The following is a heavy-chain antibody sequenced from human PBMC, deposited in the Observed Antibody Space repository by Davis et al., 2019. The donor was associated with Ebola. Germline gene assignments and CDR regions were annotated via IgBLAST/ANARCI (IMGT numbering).Heavy chain of an antibody. V-gene: IGHV3-21*01. CDR2: ISSSSTYI. J-gene: IGHJ4*02. D-gene: IGHD6-13*01. Sequence: GESLKISCAASGFTFSIYTMNWVRQAPGTGLEWVSSISSSSTYIYYADSVKGRFTISRDNAKNSLYLQMNSLRGEDTAVYYCARDPQQVADYWGQGTLVTVSS. CDR3: ARDPQQVADY. CDR1: GFTFSIYT.